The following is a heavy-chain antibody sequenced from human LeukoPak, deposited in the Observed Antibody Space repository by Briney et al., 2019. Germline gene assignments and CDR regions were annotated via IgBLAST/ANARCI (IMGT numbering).Heavy chain of an antibody. CDR2: MSGSGAST. CDR1: GFTFRTYA. V-gene: IGHV3-23*01. CDR3: AGDRATSYFDY. D-gene: IGHD1-26*01. Sequence: PGGSLRLSYAASGFTFRTYAMSWVRQAPGKGLEWVSTMSGSGASTNYADSVRGRFTISSDNSKNTLYLQMNSLRAEDTAVYYCAGDRATSYFDYWGQGALVTISS. J-gene: IGHJ4*02.